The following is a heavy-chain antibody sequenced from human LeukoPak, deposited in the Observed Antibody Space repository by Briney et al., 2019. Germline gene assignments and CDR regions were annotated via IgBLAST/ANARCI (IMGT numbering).Heavy chain of an antibody. CDR2: IWYDGSNK. V-gene: IGHV3-33*01. CDR1: GFTFSSYG. Sequence: PGGSLRLSCAASGFTFSSYGMHWVRQAPGKGLEWVAVIWYDGSNKYYADSVKGRFTISRDNSKNTLYLQMNSLRAEDTAVYYCARETIKRSVTIDYWGQGTLVTVSS. J-gene: IGHJ4*02. CDR3: ARETIKRSVTIDY. D-gene: IGHD4-17*01.